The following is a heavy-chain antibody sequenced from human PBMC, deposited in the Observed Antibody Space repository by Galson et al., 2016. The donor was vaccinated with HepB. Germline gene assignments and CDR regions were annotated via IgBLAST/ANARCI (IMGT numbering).Heavy chain of an antibody. CDR3: ALTGSYQASDGFDI. CDR2: IYWNDHK. V-gene: IGHV2-5*01. D-gene: IGHD1-26*01. CDR1: GFSLSTSGVG. Sequence: PALVKPTQTLTLTCAFSGFSLSTSGVGVGWIRQPPGKALEWLALIYWNDHKRYSPSLQIRLTITKDTSKKQVVLTMTSMDPVDTATYFCALTGSYQASDGFDIWGQGTMVTVSS. J-gene: IGHJ3*02.